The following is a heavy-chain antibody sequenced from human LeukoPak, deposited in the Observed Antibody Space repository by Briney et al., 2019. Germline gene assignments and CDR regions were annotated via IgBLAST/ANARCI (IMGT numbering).Heavy chain of an antibody. D-gene: IGHD3-9*01. J-gene: IGHJ5*02. Sequence: SVKVSCKASGGTFSSYAISWVRQAPGQGLEWMGRIIPILGIANYAQKFQGRVTITADKSTSTAYMELSSLRSEDTAVYYCAREVYYDILTGYYSTFDPWGQGTLVTVSS. V-gene: IGHV1-69*04. CDR1: GGTFSSYA. CDR2: IIPILGIA. CDR3: AREVYYDILTGYYSTFDP.